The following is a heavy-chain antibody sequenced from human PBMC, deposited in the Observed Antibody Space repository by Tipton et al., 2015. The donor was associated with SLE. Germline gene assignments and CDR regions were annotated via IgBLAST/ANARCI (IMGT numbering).Heavy chain of an antibody. V-gene: IGHV4-39*07. D-gene: IGHD1-1*01. J-gene: IGHJ4*02. CDR3: ARGRNGIPDY. Sequence: TLSLTCTVSDGSISSSSYYWGWIRQPPGKGLEWIGSIYYSGSTYYNPSLKSRVTISVDTSKNQFSLKLSSVTAADTAVYYCARGRNGIPDYWGQGTLVTVSS. CDR2: IYYSGST. CDR1: DGSISSSSYY.